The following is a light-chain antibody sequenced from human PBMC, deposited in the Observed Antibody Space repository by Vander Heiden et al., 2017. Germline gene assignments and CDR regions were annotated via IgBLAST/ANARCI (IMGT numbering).Light chain of an antibody. V-gene: IGKV1-9*01. CDR3: QQLNSYSI. J-gene: IGKJ4*01. CDR1: QVISSY. CDR2: AAS. Sequence: DIQLTQSPSFLSASVGDRVTITCRASQVISSYLAWYQQKPGNAPKLLMYAASTLQRGVPSRFSGSGSGTEFTLTISSLQPEDFATYYCQQLNSYSIFGGGTKVEIK.